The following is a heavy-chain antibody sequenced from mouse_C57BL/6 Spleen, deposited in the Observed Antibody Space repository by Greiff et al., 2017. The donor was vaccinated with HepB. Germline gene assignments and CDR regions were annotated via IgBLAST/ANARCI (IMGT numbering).Heavy chain of an antibody. J-gene: IGHJ2*01. CDR2: IHPNSGST. Sequence: QVQLQHPGAELVKPGASVKLSCKASGYTFTSYWMHWVKQRPGQGLEWIGMIHPNSGSTNYNEKFKSKATLTVNKSSRTAYMPHSSLTSEDSSVYYCTSSRPNYGGQGTTHTVSS. V-gene: IGHV1-64*01. CDR3: TSSRPNY. CDR1: GYTFTSYW.